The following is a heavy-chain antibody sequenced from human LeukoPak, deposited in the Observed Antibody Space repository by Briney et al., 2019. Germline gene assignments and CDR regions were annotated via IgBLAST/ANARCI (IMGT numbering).Heavy chain of an antibody. V-gene: IGHV4-59*08. D-gene: IGHD2/OR15-2a*01. CDR1: GGSISSYY. J-gene: IGHJ4*02. CDR2: IYYSGST. CDR3: ARQSSPFYFVDY. Sequence: PSETLSLTCTVSGGSISSYYWSWIRQPPGKGLEWIGYIYYSGSTNYNPSLKSRVSISVDTSKNQFSLRLNSVTAADTAVYFCARQSSPFYFVDYWGQGIPVTVSS.